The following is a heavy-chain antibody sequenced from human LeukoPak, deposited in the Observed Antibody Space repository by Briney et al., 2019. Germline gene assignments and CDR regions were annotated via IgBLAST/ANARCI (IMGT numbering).Heavy chain of an antibody. D-gene: IGHD4-17*01. CDR1: GYTFTSYG. Sequence: ASVKVSCKASGYTFTSYGISWVRQAPGQGLEWMGWMNPNSGNTGYAQKFQGRVTITRNTSISTAYMELSSLRSEDTAVYYCARVYRTVSGQPSPYYYYYMDVWGKGTTVTVSS. CDR2: MNPNSGNT. CDR3: ARVYRTVSGQPSPYYYYYMDV. V-gene: IGHV1-8*03. J-gene: IGHJ6*03.